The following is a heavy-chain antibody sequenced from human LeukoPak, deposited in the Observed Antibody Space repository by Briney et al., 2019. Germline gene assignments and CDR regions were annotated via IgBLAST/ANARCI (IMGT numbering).Heavy chain of an antibody. V-gene: IGHV4-39*01. CDR1: GGSISSSSYY. CDR2: IYYSGST. CDR3: ARHPSYFDY. Sequence: SETLSLTFTVSGGSISSSSYYWGWIRQPPGKGLEWIGSIYYSGSTYYNPSLKSRVTISVDTSKNQFSLKLSSVTATDTAVYYCARHPSYFDYWGQGTLVTVSS. J-gene: IGHJ4*02.